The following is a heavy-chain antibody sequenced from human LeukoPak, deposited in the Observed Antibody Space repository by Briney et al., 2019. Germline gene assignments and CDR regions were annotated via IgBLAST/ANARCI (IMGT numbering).Heavy chain of an antibody. J-gene: IGHJ3*02. D-gene: IGHD5-12*01. CDR2: IYHSGST. Sequence: SGTLSLTCAVSGGSISSSNWWRWVRQPPGKGLEWIGEIYHSGSTNYNPSLKSRVTISVDTSKNQFSLKLSSVTAADTAVYYCARPGGAYSGYDLAAFDIWGQGTMVTVSS. CDR1: GGSISSSNW. CDR3: ARPGGAYSGYDLAAFDI. V-gene: IGHV4-4*02.